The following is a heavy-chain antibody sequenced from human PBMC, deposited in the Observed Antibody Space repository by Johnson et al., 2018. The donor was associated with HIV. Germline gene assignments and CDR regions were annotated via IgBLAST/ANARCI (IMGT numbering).Heavy chain of an antibody. Sequence: QVQLVESGGGVVQPGRSLRLSCAASGFTLSNYGIHWVRQAPGQGLEWVAVISYDGSNKYYADSVKGRFTISRDNSKNTLYLQTNSLRSEDTAVYYCARVATFGVVISDAFDIWGQGTMVTVSS. V-gene: IGHV3-30*03. CDR1: GFTLSNYG. J-gene: IGHJ3*02. CDR3: ARVATFGVVISDAFDI. CDR2: ISYDGSNK. D-gene: IGHD3-3*01.